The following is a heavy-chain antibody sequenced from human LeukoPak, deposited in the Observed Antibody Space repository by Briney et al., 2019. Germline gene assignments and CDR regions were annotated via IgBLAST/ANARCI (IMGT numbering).Heavy chain of an antibody. CDR3: ARGYYYSETYYLSFFDY. J-gene: IGHJ4*02. CDR2: INQDDSQI. CDR1: GFTFNKYW. Sequence: GGSLRLSCAASGFTFNKYWLTWVRQAPGKGLEWVANINQDDSQIYYLESVEGRFTITRDNAKNSLHLQMNSLRAEDTARYYCARGYYYSETYYLSFFDYWGQGTLVTVSS. D-gene: IGHD3-10*01. V-gene: IGHV3-7*01.